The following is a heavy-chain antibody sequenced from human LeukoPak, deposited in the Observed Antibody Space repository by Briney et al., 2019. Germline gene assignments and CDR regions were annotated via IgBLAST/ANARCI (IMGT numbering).Heavy chain of an antibody. CDR1: VYTLTELS. V-gene: IGHV1-24*01. CDR3: STDLEDLWSDSPNY. CDR2: FDPEDDET. Sequence: ASVKVSCKVSVYTLTELSMHCVGQAPGKGLEWMGGFDPEDDETIYAQKFQGRVTMTEDTSSDTAYMELNSLRSEDTAVYYCSTDLEDLWSDSPNYWGQGTLVTVSS. J-gene: IGHJ4*02. D-gene: IGHD3-3*01.